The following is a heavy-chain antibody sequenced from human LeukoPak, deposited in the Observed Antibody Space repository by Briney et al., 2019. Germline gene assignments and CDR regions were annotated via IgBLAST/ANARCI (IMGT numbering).Heavy chain of an antibody. D-gene: IGHD1-1*01. CDR3: ASIGNYYFDY. J-gene: IGHJ4*02. Sequence: PSETLSLTCAVSGGSISRGNWWGWVRQPPGKGLEWIGEIYHSGSTNYNPSLKSRVTISVDKSKNQFSLKLTSVTAADTAVYHCASIGNYYFDYWGQGTLVTVSS. V-gene: IGHV4-4*02. CDR1: GGSISRGNW. CDR2: IYHSGST.